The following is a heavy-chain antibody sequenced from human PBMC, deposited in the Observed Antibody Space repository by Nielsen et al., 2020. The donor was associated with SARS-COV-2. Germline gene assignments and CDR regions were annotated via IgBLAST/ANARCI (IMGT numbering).Heavy chain of an antibody. J-gene: IGHJ4*02. D-gene: IGHD3-22*01. Sequence: GESLKISCHGSGYSFTSYWIGWVRQMPGKGLEWMGIIYPGDSDTRYSPSFQGQVIISADKSINTAYLQWSSLKASDTAMYYCARHSYDSSGYYWFDYWGQGTLVTVSS. CDR3: ARHSYDSSGYYWFDY. CDR2: IYPGDSDT. CDR1: GYSFTSYW. V-gene: IGHV5-51*01.